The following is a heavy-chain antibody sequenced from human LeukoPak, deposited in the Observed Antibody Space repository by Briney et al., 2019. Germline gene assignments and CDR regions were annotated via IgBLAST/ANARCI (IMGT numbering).Heavy chain of an antibody. CDR2: ISAYNGNT. D-gene: IGHD6-6*01. V-gene: IGHV1-18*01. J-gene: IGHJ4*02. CDR1: GYTFTSYG. CDR3: ARVDRPPGVDY. Sequence: ASVTVPCKASGYTFTSYGISWVRQAPGQGLEWMGWISAYNGNTNYAQKLQGRVTMTTDTSTSTAYMELRSLRSDDTAVYYCARVDRPPGVDYWGQGTLVTVSS.